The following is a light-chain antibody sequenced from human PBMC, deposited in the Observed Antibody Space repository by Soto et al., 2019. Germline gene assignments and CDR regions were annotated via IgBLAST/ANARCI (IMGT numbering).Light chain of an antibody. CDR1: QGITTY. V-gene: IGKV1-9*01. Sequence: IPLTQSPSSLPASVGDRVTITCRASQGITTYLAWYQQKPAKAPKLLIYAASALQSGVPSRFSGSGSGTDFTLTISSLQPEDFATYYCLQISSYPYTFGQGTKLEIK. CDR3: LQISSYPYT. CDR2: AAS. J-gene: IGKJ2*01.